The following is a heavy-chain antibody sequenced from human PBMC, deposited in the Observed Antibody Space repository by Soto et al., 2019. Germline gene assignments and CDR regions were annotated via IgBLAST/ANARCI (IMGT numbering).Heavy chain of an antibody. Sequence: SETLSLTCAVYGGSFSGYYWSWIRQSPGKGLEWIGEINHSGSSISNPSLKSRVTISVDTSKNQFSLKLRSVTAADTAAYYCARGISLIVEVHRDAPDKYYLDSWSQGTLVTVSS. J-gene: IGHJ4*02. CDR3: ARGISLIVEVHRDAPDKYYLDS. V-gene: IGHV4-34*01. CDR1: GGSFSGYY. D-gene: IGHD2-15*01. CDR2: INHSGSS.